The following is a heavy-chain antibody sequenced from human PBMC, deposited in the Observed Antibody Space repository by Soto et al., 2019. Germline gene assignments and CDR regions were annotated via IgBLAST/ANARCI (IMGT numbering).Heavy chain of an antibody. J-gene: IGHJ6*02. CDR1: GFIASDSY. Sequence: GGLLRLSCAACGFIASDSYMNCIRQAPGKGLEWVSIIYSGGSTYYAESVKGRFTISRDNFKNTLTLQMNSLRAGDTAIYYCARAQGFYYGMDLWAQGTTVTVSS. CDR2: IYSGGST. V-gene: IGHV3-53*01. CDR3: ARAQGFYYGMDL.